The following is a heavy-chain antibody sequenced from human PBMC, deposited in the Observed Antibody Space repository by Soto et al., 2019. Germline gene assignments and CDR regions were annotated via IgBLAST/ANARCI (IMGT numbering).Heavy chain of an antibody. D-gene: IGHD5-18*01. Sequence: PGGSLRLSCAASGFTFSSYDMHWVRQATGKGLEWVSAIGTAGDTYYPGSVKGRFTISRENAKNSLYLQMNSLRAEDTAVYYCARGGYSDGNYYYYGMDVWGQGTTVTVS. CDR1: GFTFSSYD. CDR3: ARGGYSDGNYYYYGMDV. V-gene: IGHV3-13*01. CDR2: IGTAGDT. J-gene: IGHJ6*02.